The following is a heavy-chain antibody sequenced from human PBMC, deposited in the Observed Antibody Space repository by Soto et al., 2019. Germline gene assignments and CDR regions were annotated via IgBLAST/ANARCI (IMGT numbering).Heavy chain of an antibody. CDR2: IRSSSNTV. CDR1: GFTFSIYT. Sequence: EVQLVESGGGLVQPGGSLRLSCAASGFTFSIYTMNWVRQAPGKGLEWISYIRSSSNTVSYADSVKGRFTISADNAKSSLYLQMNCLRAEDTAVYYCARDWAYAFDIWGQGTMVTVSS. J-gene: IGHJ3*02. V-gene: IGHV3-48*01. CDR3: ARDWAYAFDI. D-gene: IGHD3-16*01.